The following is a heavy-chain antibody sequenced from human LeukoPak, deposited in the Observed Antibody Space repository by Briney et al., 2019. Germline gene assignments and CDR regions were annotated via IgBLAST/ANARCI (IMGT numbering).Heavy chain of an antibody. D-gene: IGHD3-9*01. CDR2: ISGSGGST. Sequence: TGGSLRLSCAASGFTFSSYAMSWVRQAPGKGLEWVSAISGSGGSTYYADSVKGRFTISRDNSKNTLYLQMNSLRAEETAVYYCAKALYYDILTGPLGMDVWGQGTTVTVSS. V-gene: IGHV3-23*01. CDR1: GFTFSSYA. J-gene: IGHJ6*02. CDR3: AKALYYDILTGPLGMDV.